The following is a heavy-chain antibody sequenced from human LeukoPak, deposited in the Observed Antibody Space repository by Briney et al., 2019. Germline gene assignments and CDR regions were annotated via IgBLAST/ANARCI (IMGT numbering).Heavy chain of an antibody. CDR1: GYTFTSYG. Sequence: GASVKVSCKASGYTFTSYGISWVRQAPGQGLEWMGWISAYNGNTIYAQKFQGRVTMTEDTSTDTAYMELSSLRSEDTAVYYCAHSGSGSYYNAFDIWGQGTMVTVSS. V-gene: IGHV1-18*01. CDR3: AHSGSGSYYNAFDI. D-gene: IGHD3-10*01. CDR2: ISAYNGNT. J-gene: IGHJ3*02.